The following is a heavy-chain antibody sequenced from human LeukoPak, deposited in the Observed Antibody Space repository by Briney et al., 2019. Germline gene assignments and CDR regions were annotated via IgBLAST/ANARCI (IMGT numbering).Heavy chain of an antibody. J-gene: IGHJ5*02. CDR1: GFTVRSKD. D-gene: IGHD3-22*01. CDR3: ASRDSSSWYDN. CDR2: ILNGGRT. Sequence: GGSLRLSCAASGFTVRSKDMRWVRQAPGKGVEGVSVILNGGRTDYADSVKGRFTISRDDSKNTLYLQMNSLTAEDTAVYYCASRDSSSWYDNWGQGTLVTVSS. V-gene: IGHV3-53*01.